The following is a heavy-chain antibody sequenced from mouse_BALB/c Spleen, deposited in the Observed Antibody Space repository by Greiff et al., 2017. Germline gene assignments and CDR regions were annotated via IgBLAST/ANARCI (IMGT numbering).Heavy chain of an antibody. CDR2: IYPYNGGT. V-gene: IGHV1S29*02. J-gene: IGHJ4*01. Sequence: EVQLQQSGPELVKPGASVKISCKASGYTFTDYNMHWVKQSHGKSLEWIGYIYPYNGGTGYNQKFKSKATLTVDNSSSTAYMELRSLTSEDSAVYYCARWAYYGYDGAMDYWGQGTSVTVSS. CDR1: GYTFTDYN. CDR3: ARWAYYGYDGAMDY. D-gene: IGHD2-9*01.